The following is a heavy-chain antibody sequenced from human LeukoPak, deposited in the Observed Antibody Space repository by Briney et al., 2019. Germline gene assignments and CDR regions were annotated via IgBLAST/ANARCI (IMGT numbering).Heavy chain of an antibody. D-gene: IGHD6-19*01. CDR2: IKEDGSIQ. CDR3: ARDVWTGVAVSDY. CDR1: GFTFSSYW. J-gene: IGHJ4*02. Sequence: GGSLRLSCVAPGFTFSSYWMTWVRQAPGKGLEWLANIKEDGSIQYYLDSVRGRFTISRDNAKTSVYLQLNSLRADDTAVYYCARDVWTGVAVSDYWGQGTLVTVSS. V-gene: IGHV3-7*01.